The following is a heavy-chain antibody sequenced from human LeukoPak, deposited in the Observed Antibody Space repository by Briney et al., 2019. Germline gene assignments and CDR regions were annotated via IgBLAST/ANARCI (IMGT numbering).Heavy chain of an antibody. V-gene: IGHV3-21*01. CDR2: IISSSSYI. Sequence: NPGGSLRLSCAASGFTFSSYSMNWVRQAPGKGLEWVSSIISSSSYIYYADSVKGRFTISRDNAKNSLYLQMNSLRAEDTAVYYCATYSTKNAREFESWGQGTLVTVSS. CDR3: ATYSTKNAREFES. CDR1: GFTFSSYS. J-gene: IGHJ5*01. D-gene: IGHD2/OR15-2a*01.